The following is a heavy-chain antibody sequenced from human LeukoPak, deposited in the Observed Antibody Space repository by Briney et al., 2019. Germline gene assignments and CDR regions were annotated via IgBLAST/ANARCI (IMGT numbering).Heavy chain of an antibody. V-gene: IGHV1-46*01. CDR1: GYTFTKYY. Sequence: ASVKVSLSSSGYTFTKYYIHWVRQAPGQGLEWMGIINPSGGSTSYAQKFQGRVTMTRDTSTSTVYMELSSLRSEDTAVYYCARGKAETFLAFAIWGPGTMVTVSS. CDR3: ARGKAETFLAFAI. J-gene: IGHJ3*02. CDR2: INPSGGST. D-gene: IGHD2/OR15-2a*01.